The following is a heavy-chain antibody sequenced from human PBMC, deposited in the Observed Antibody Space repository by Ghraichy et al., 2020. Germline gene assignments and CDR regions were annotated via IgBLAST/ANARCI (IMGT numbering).Heavy chain of an antibody. CDR1: GFTFNNYA. V-gene: IGHV3-23*01. J-gene: IGHJ6*02. D-gene: IGHD3-10*01. Sequence: GGSLRLSCAASGFTFNNYAMNWVRQAPGKGLEWVSAISGSGGRTYYADSVKGRFTISRDNSKNTLYLQMSSLRAEDTAVYSCTKGDSSAYFYYGMDVWGQGTTVTVSS. CDR3: TKGDSSAYFYYGMDV. CDR2: ISGSGGRT.